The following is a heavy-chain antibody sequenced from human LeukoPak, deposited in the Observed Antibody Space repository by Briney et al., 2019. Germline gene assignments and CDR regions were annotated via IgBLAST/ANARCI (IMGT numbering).Heavy chain of an antibody. CDR3: ARESYCSSTSCYNYFDY. J-gene: IGHJ4*02. CDR1: GGTFSSYA. V-gene: IGHV1-69*01. CDR2: IIPIFGTA. Sequence: SVKVSCKAYGGTFSSYAISWVRQAPGQGFEWMGGIIPIFGTANYAQKFQGRVTITADESTSTAYMELSSLRSEDTAVYYCARESYCSSTSCYNYFDYWGQGTLVTVSS. D-gene: IGHD2-2*02.